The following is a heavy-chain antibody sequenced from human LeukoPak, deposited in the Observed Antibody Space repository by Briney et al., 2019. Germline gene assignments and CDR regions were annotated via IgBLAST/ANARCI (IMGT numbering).Heavy chain of an antibody. CDR2: IRYDGSNK. Sequence: GGSLRLSCAASGFTFSSYGMHWVRQAPGKGLEWAAFIRYDGSNKYYADSVKGRLTISRDNSKNTLYLQMNSLRAEDTAVYYCARTIAARYYYYYYYMDVWGKGTTVTVSS. CDR3: ARTIAARYYYYYYYMDV. J-gene: IGHJ6*03. CDR1: GFTFSSYG. D-gene: IGHD6-6*01. V-gene: IGHV3-30*02.